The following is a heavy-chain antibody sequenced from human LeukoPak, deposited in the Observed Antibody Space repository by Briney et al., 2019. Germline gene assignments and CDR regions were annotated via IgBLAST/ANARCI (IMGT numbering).Heavy chain of an antibody. D-gene: IGHD5-12*01. J-gene: IGHJ3*01. Sequence: GASVKVSCKASGYTFTSYGISWVRQAPGQGLEWMGWISAYNDDTNYAQKFQGRVTMTKDTSTSTTYMELRSLRSDDTAVYYCARDRGYMPDDFAPWGQGTMVTVSS. CDR1: GYTFTSYG. V-gene: IGHV1-18*01. CDR3: ARDRGYMPDDFAP. CDR2: ISAYNDDT.